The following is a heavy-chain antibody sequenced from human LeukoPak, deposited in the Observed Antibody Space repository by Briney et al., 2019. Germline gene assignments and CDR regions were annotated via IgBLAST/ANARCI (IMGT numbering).Heavy chain of an antibody. CDR1: GFTFSSSN. Sequence: GGSLRLSCAASGFTFSSSNMNWVRQAPGKGLEWVSYISPGSHAVYYADSVKGRFTISRDNAKSSLYLQMNSLRDDDTAVYYCASAPRSYYYFDSWGQGTLVTVSS. D-gene: IGHD2-21*01. CDR3: ASAPRSYYYFDS. V-gene: IGHV3-48*02. CDR2: ISPGSHAV. J-gene: IGHJ4*02.